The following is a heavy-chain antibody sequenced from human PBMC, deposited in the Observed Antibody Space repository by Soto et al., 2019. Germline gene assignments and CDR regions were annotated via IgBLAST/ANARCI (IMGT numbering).Heavy chain of an antibody. D-gene: IGHD1-26*01. CDR1: GFTFEKYG. CDR3: AKDQWYSGSFYLY. J-gene: IGHJ4*02. Sequence: QVQLVESGGGVVQPGRSLTLSCAASGFTFEKYGMHWVRQAPGKGLEWVAVISYDGSNKYYADSVKGRLTISRDNSKNTVYLQMNSLRAEDTSVYYCAKDQWYSGSFYLYWGQGTLVTVSS. CDR2: ISYDGSNK. V-gene: IGHV3-30*18.